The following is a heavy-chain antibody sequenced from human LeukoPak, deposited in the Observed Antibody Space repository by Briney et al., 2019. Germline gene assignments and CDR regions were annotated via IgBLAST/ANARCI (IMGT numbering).Heavy chain of an antibody. J-gene: IGHJ5*02. Sequence: SETLSLTCAVYGGSFSGYYWSWIRQPPGKGLEWIGNIYYSGTTYYNPSLKGRVTISVDTSKNQFSLKLYSVTAADTAVYYCARKGIYPTWFDPWGQGTLVTVSS. CDR1: GGSFSGYY. CDR2: IYYSGTT. CDR3: ARKGIYPTWFDP. V-gene: IGHV4-34*01.